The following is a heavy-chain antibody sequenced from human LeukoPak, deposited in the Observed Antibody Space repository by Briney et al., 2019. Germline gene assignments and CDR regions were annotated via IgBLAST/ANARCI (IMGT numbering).Heavy chain of an antibody. CDR1: GSTFSDYY. CDR3: ASCSGGSCYSPLDY. V-gene: IGHV3-11*04. CDR2: ISSSGNTI. J-gene: IGHJ4*02. Sequence: GGSLRLSCAASGSTFSDYYMNWIRQAPGKGLEWVSYISSSGNTIYYADSVKGRFTISRDNAKNSLYLQMNSLRAEDTAVYSCASCSGGSCYSPLDYWGQGTLVTVSS. D-gene: IGHD2-15*01.